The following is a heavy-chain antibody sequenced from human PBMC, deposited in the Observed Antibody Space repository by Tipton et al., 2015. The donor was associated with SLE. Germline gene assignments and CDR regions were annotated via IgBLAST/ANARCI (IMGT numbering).Heavy chain of an antibody. CDR1: GGSFSGYY. CDR2: INHSGST. D-gene: IGHD3-9*01. V-gene: IGHV4-34*01. Sequence: TLSLTCAVYGGSFSGYYWSWIRQPPGKGLEWIGEINHSGSTNYNPSLKSRVTISVDTSKHQFSLKLSSVTAADTAVYYCAAQSLRYFDWLFDWGQGTLVTVSS. CDR3: AAQSLRYFDWLFD. J-gene: IGHJ4*02.